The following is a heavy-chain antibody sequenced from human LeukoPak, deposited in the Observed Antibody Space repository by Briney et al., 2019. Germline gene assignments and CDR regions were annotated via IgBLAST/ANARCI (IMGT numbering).Heavy chain of an antibody. CDR1: GGSISSYY. CDR2: IYYSGST. V-gene: IGHV4-59*01. CDR3: ASSITITYFDY. J-gene: IGHJ4*02. Sequence: SETLSLTCTVSGGSISSYYWSWIRQPPGKGLEWTGYIYYSGSTNYNPSLKSRVTISVDTSKNQFSLKLSSVTAADTAVYYCASSITITYFDYWGQGTLVTVSS. D-gene: IGHD3-3*01.